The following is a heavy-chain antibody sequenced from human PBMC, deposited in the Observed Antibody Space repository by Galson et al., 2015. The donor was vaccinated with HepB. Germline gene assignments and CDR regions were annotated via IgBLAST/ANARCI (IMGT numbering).Heavy chain of an antibody. D-gene: IGHD3/OR15-3a*01. V-gene: IGHV5-51*01. CDR1: GYTLTTYW. Sequence: QSGAEVKKPGESLKISCKGSGYTLTTYWIAWFARMPGKALKWLGMAMPGDPKPRITPSFQAKVTIPVDEPISTAYLQWSSLKASDTAIYYCVRFMDYLFYFDYWGQGTLVTVSS. J-gene: IGHJ4*02. CDR3: VRFMDYLFYFDY. CDR2: AMPGDPKP.